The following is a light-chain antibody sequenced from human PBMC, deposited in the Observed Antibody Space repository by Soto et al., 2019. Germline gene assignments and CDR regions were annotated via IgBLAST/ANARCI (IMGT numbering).Light chain of an antibody. V-gene: IGKV1-5*01. CDR2: DAS. CDR3: QQYNYYST. CDR1: ESISNW. J-gene: IGKJ1*01. Sequence: QMTQSPSTLSASVGDRVTITCRASESISNWLAWYQQKPGKAPSLLIYDASSLESGVPSRFRGSGSGTEFPLTINSLQPDDFATYYCQQYNYYSTFGLGTKVEIK.